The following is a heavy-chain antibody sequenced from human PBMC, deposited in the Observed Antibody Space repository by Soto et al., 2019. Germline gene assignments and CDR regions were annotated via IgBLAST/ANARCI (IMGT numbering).Heavy chain of an antibody. CDR1: GYTFTGYY. D-gene: IGHD2-21*02. Sequence: GASVKVSCKASGYTFTGYYMHWVRQAPGQGLEWKGWISAYNGNTNYAQKLKGRVTMTTDTSTSTAYKKLRSLKSDDTAVYYCARDPPYCGGDCYSDFWGQGTLVTVSA. J-gene: IGHJ4*02. CDR3: ARDPPYCGGDCYSDF. CDR2: ISAYNGNT. V-gene: IGHV1-18*04.